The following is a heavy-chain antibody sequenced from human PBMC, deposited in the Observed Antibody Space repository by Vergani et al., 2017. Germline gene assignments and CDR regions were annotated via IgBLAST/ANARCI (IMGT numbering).Heavy chain of an antibody. V-gene: IGHV1-46*01. Sequence: QVPLVQSGAEVKKPGASVKVSCKASGYTFTSYYMHWVRQAPGQGLEWMGIINPSGGSTSYAQKFQGRVTMTRDTSTSTVYMELSSLRSEDTAVYYCARDPRITMVRGVILANWFDPWGQGTLVTVSS. CDR3: ARDPRITMVRGVILANWFDP. CDR2: INPSGGST. J-gene: IGHJ5*02. D-gene: IGHD3-10*01. CDR1: GYTFTSYY.